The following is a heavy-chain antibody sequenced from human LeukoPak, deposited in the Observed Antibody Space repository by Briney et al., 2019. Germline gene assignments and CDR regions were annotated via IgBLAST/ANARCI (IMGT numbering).Heavy chain of an antibody. CDR3: AKGGRYQPPDY. D-gene: IGHD2-2*01. V-gene: IGHV3-23*01. J-gene: IGHJ4*02. CDR2: ISGSGDFT. CDR1: GFTFSSYA. Sequence: GGSLRLSCAASGFTFSSYAMTWVRQAPGKGLEWVSGISGSGDFTYYADSVKGRFTISRDNSKKTLYVQMRSLRAEDTAVYYCAKGGRYQPPDYWGQGILVSVSS.